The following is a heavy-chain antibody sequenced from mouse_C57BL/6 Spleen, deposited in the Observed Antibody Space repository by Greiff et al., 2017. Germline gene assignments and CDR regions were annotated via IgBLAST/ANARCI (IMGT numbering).Heavy chain of an antibody. CDR1: GYTFTGYW. Sequence: QVQLQQSGAELMKPGASVKLSCKATGYTFTGYWIEWVKQRPGHGLEWIGEILPGSGSTNYTEKFKGKATFTADTSSNTAYMQLSSLTTEDSAIYYCARERTFAYWGQGTLVTVSA. J-gene: IGHJ3*01. CDR3: ARERTFAY. CDR2: ILPGSGST. V-gene: IGHV1-9*01.